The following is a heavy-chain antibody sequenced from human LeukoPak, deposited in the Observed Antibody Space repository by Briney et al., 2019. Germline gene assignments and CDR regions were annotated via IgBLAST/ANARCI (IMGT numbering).Heavy chain of an antibody. D-gene: IGHD3-16*01. CDR3: AKDFDYVWGSFDY. Sequence: GGSLRLSCAASGFTFSSYGMHWVRQAPGKGLEWVAFIRDDGGSQYYSDSVKGRFTISRDNSKNTLFLLMNILRAEDTAVYYCAKDFDYVWGSFDYWGQGTLVTVSS. CDR1: GFTFSSYG. J-gene: IGHJ4*02. V-gene: IGHV3-30*02. CDR2: IRDDGGSQ.